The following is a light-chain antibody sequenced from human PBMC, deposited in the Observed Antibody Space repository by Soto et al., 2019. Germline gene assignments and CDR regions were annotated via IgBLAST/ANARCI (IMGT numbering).Light chain of an antibody. Sequence: QSALTQPGSVSGSPGQSTTIPCTGTSSDIGDYNYVSWYQQHPGKAPKLLIYEVYNRPAGVSNRFSGSKSGNTASLTISGLQTGDEGDYYCSSYSSTNTLYVFGTGTKVTVL. CDR3: SSYSSTNTLYV. CDR2: EVY. CDR1: SSDIGDYNY. J-gene: IGLJ1*01. V-gene: IGLV2-14*01.